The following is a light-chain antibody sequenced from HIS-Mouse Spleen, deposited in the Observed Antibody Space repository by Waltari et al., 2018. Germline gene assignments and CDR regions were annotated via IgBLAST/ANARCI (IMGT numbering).Light chain of an antibody. CDR3: LQHNSYPCP. V-gene: IGKV1-17*01. CDR1: QGIMKD. J-gene: IGKJ2*02. CDR2: AAS. Sequence: DIQMTQSPSSLSASVGDRGTITPPASQGIMKDVVWDQQKPGKAPKRLFYAASSLQSGVPSRFSGRGAGTEFYLTISSLQTEDFAAYCCLQHNSYPCPFGQGTKLEI.